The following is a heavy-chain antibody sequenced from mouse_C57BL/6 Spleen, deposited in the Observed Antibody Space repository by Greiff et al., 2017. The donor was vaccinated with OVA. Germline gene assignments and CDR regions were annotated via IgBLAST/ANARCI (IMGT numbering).Heavy chain of an antibody. Sequence: VQGVESGAELMKPGASVKLSCKATGYTFTGYWIEWVKQRPGHGLEWIGEILPGSGSTNYNEAFTGKATFTADTSSNTAYMQLSSLTTEDSANYYCASHGSSYEFGGWGKGALVTVS. CDR3: ASHGSSYEFGG. CDR2: ILPGSGST. V-gene: IGHV1-9*01. CDR1: GYTFTGYW. J-gene: IGHJ3*01. D-gene: IGHD1-1*01.